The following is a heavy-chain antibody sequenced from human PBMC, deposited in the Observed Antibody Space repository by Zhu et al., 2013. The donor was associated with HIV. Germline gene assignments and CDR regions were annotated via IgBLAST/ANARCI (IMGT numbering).Heavy chain of an antibody. J-gene: IGHJ4*02. CDR3: ARDRYYNLRGYYYESAD. Sequence: QVQLVQSGSEVKKPGASLTVSCNASGYTFTNYGINWVRQAPGQGLEWLAWISGHNGNAHYTQSLQGRLTLTTDTSTNTAYMELRSLRSDDTAVYYCARDRYYNLRGYYYESADWGQGTLVTVS. D-gene: IGHD3-22*01. CDR2: ISGHNGNA. CDR1: GYTFTNYG. V-gene: IGHV1-18*01.